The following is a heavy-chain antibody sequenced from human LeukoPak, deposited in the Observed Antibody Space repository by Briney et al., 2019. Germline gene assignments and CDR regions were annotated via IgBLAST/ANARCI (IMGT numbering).Heavy chain of an antibody. J-gene: IGHJ2*01. D-gene: IGHD1-7*01. CDR3: ARDLSTGTGMMGSYWYFDL. CDR2: IYYSGST. CDR1: GGSISSSSYY. V-gene: IGHV4-39*07. Sequence: SETLSLTCTVSGGSISSSSYYWGWIRQPPGKGLEWIGSIYYSGSTYYNPSLKSRVTISVDTSKNQFSLKLSSVTAADTAVYYCARDLSTGTGMMGSYWYFDLWGRGTLVTVSS.